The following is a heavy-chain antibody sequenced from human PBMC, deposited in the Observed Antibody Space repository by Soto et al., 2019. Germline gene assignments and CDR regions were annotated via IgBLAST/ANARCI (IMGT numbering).Heavy chain of an antibody. V-gene: IGHV3-9*01. CDR3: AKTAGATVTTLAD. J-gene: IGHJ4*02. Sequence: VQLVESGGGLVQPGRSLRLSCAASGFTFDDYAMHWVRQAPGKGLEWVSGISWNSGSIGYADSVKGRFTISRDNAKNSLYLQMNSLRAEDTALYYCAKTAGATVTTLADWGQGTLVTVSS. CDR2: ISWNSGSI. D-gene: IGHD4-17*01. CDR1: GFTFDDYA.